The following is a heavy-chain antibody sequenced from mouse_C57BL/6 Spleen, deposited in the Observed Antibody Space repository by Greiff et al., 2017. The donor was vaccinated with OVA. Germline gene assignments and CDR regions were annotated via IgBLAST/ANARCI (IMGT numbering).Heavy chain of an antibody. CDR2: INPNNGGT. D-gene: IGHD2-2*01. CDR3: ARRRLRGFDY. J-gene: IGHJ2*01. Sequence: VQLQQSGPELVKPGASVKISCKASGYTFTDYYMNWVKQSHGKSLEWIGDINPNNGGTSYNQKFKGKATLTVDKSSSTAYMELRSLTSEDSAVYYCARRRLRGFDYWGQGTTLTVSS. V-gene: IGHV1-26*01. CDR1: GYTFTDYY.